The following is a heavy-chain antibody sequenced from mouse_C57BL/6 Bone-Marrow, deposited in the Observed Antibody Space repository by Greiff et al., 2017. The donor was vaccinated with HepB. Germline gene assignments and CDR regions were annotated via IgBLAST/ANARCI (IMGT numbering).Heavy chain of an antibody. J-gene: IGHJ2*01. CDR1: GYSITSGYD. V-gene: IGHV3-1*01. Sequence: EVQLQQSGPGMVKPSQSLSLTCTVTGYSITSGYDWHWIRHFPGNKLEWMGYISYSGSTNYNPSLKSRISITHDTSKNHFFLKLNSVTTEDTATYYCARGTASYYFDYWGQGTTLTVSS. CDR2: ISYSGST. CDR3: ARGTASYYFDY. D-gene: IGHD4-1*01.